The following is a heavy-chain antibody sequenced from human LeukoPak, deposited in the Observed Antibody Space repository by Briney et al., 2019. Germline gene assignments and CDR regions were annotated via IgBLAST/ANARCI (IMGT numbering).Heavy chain of an antibody. CDR2: INHSGST. CDR1: GGSFSGYY. Sequence: SQTLSLTCAVYGGSFSGYYWSWIRQPPGKGLEWIGEINHSGSTNYNPSLKSRVTISVDTSKNQFSLKLSSVTAADTAVYYCARGYGGIYYYYMDVWGKGTTVTVSS. D-gene: IGHD3-16*01. J-gene: IGHJ6*03. CDR3: ARGYGGIYYYYMDV. V-gene: IGHV4-34*01.